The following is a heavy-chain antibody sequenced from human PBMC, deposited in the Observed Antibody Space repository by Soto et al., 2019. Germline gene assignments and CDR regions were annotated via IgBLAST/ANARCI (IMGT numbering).Heavy chain of an antibody. CDR1: GGSISSSSYY. CDR2: IYYSGST. Sequence: SLTCTVSGGSISSSSYYWSWIRQPPGKGLEWIGYIYYSGSTNYNPSLKSRVTISVDTSKNQFSLKLSSVTAADTAVYYCARAGDFWSGYYKEGHYYYYMDVWGKGTTVTVSS. CDR3: ARAGDFWSGYYKEGHYYYYMDV. V-gene: IGHV4-61*01. D-gene: IGHD3-3*01. J-gene: IGHJ6*03.